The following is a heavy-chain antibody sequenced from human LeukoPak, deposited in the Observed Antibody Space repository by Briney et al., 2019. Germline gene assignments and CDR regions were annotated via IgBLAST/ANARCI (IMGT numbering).Heavy chain of an antibody. V-gene: IGHV4-59*01. CDR1: GGSISSYY. D-gene: IGHD3-22*01. Sequence: SETLSLTCTVSGGSISSYYWSWIRQPPGKGLEWIGYIYYSGSTNYNPSLKSRVTISVDTSKNQFSLKLSSVTAADTAVYYCARGLEYYYDSSGYYFDYWGQGTLVTVSS. J-gene: IGHJ4*02. CDR3: ARGLEYYYDSSGYYFDY. CDR2: IYYSGST.